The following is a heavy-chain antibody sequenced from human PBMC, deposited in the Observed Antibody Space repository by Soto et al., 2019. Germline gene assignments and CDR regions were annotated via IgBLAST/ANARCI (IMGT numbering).Heavy chain of an antibody. CDR1: GFTISNHW. D-gene: IGHD2-15*01. Sequence: VQLVQSGAEVKKPGESVKISCKGLGFTISNHWIAWVRQMPGKGLEWMGIIYGGDSDTRSSPSFQGQVTISFDKSIRTGYLQWRSMKASDTGMYFSAGRVGYCSGESCLDVWGGGTTVTVPS. V-gene: IGHV5-51*03. J-gene: IGHJ6*04. CDR2: IYGGDSDT. CDR3: AGRVGYCSGESCLDV.